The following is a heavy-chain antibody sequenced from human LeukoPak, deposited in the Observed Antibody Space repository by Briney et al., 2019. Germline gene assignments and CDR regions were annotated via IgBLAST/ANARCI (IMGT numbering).Heavy chain of an antibody. Sequence: SVKVSCKASGGTFSSYAISWVRQAPGPGIEWRGGIIPIFGTANYAQKVQGRVTITSDESTSSAYMQLTRLRSDDTAVYHCARAPDDYSGSGSLYTGGDYWGQATLVTVSS. CDR2: IIPIFGTA. CDR3: ARAPDDYSGSGSLYTGGDY. V-gene: IGHV1-69*01. D-gene: IGHD3-10*01. CDR1: GGTFSSYA. J-gene: IGHJ4*02.